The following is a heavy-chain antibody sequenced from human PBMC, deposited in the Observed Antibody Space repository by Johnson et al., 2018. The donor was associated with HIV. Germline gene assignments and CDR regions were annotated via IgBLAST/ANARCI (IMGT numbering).Heavy chain of an antibody. V-gene: IGHV3-9*01. CDR2: ISWNSGRR. CDR1: GFTFDDYA. Sequence: VQLVESGGGLVQPGRSLRLSCAASGFTFDDYAMHWVRQGPGKGLEWVSGISWNSGRRVYADSVKGRFTISRDNAKNSLYLQMNSLRAEDTAVYYCAKDRGTTRAFDIWGQGTMVTVSS. D-gene: IGHD2/OR15-2a*01. J-gene: IGHJ3*02. CDR3: AKDRGTTRAFDI.